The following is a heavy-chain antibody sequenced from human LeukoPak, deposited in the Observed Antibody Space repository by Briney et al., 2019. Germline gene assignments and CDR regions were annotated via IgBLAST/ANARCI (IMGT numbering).Heavy chain of an antibody. CDR1: GYSFTSNW. Sequence: GESLKISCKGSGYSFTSNWIGWVRQMPGKGLDWMAIIYPGDSHTIYSPSFQGRVTISADKSISTVYLQWSSLEASDTAMYYCATYLRGTYRINCWGQGTLVTVSS. CDR2: IYPGDSHT. D-gene: IGHD1-26*01. J-gene: IGHJ4*02. CDR3: ATYLRGTYRINC. V-gene: IGHV5-51*01.